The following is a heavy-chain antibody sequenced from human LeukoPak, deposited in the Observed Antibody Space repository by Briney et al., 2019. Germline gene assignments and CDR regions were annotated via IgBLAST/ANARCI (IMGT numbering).Heavy chain of an antibody. CDR2: IYTSEST. V-gene: IGHV4-61*02. CDR3: AGNYYGSGSYYSEDRY. D-gene: IGHD3-10*01. Sequence: SQTLSLTCSVSGGSISSSNYYWSWIRQPAGKGLEWIGRIYTSESTNYNPSLKSRVTISVDTSKNQFSLKLSSVTAADTAVYYCAGNYYGSGSYYSEDRYWGQGTLVTVSS. CDR1: GGSISSSNYY. J-gene: IGHJ4*02.